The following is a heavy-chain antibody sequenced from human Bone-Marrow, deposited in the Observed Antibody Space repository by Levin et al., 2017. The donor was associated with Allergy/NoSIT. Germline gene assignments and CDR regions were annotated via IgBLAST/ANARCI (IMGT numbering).Heavy chain of an antibody. J-gene: IGHJ6*02. D-gene: IGHD3/OR15-3a*01. CDR1: DYSISSGYF. V-gene: IGHV4-38-2*01. Sequence: PSETLSLTCAVSDYSISSGYFWGWVRQPPGKGLEWIGYIHSSGNTNYSPSLKSRVTISVYTSKNQFSLHLSSVTAADTAVYYCVRVGWLLNDYFGMAAWGRGTTVTVSS. CDR2: IHSSGNT. CDR3: VRVGWLLNDYFGMAA.